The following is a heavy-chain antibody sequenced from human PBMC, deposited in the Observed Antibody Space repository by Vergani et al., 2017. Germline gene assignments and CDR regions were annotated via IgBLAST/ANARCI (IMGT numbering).Heavy chain of an antibody. CDR1: GFTFTSSA. V-gene: IGHV1-58*01. Sequence: QMQLVQSGPEVKKPGTSVKVSCKASGFTFTSSAVQWVRQARGQRLEWIGWIVVGSGNTNYAQKFQERVTITRDMSTSTAYMELSSLRSEDTAVYYCARQIAVAGTGAFDIWGQGTMVTVSS. CDR3: ARQIAVAGTGAFDI. CDR2: IVVGSGNT. D-gene: IGHD6-19*01. J-gene: IGHJ3*02.